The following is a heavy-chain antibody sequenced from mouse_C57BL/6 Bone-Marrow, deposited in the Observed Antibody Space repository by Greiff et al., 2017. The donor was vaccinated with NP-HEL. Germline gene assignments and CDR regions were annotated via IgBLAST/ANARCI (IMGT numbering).Heavy chain of an antibody. CDR1: GYTFTSYW. D-gene: IGHD1-1*01. CDR2: IYPSDSET. Sequence: KESCKASGYTFTSYWMDWVKQRPGQGLEWIGNIYPSDSETHYNQKFKDKATLTVDKSSSTAYMQLSSLTSEDSAVYYCARGGYGSTDAYWGQGTLVTVSA. V-gene: IGHV1-61*01. J-gene: IGHJ3*01. CDR3: ARGGYGSTDAY.